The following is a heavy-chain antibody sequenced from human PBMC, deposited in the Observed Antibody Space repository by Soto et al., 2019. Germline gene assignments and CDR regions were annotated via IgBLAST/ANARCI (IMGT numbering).Heavy chain of an antibody. CDR1: GFTFSSYS. CDR2: LTSSSSSI. V-gene: IGHV3-21*06. J-gene: IGHJ4*02. D-gene: IGHD6-13*01. Sequence: EVQLVESGGGLVQPGGSLRISCAASGFTFSSYSMNWVRQAPGKGLEWVSSLTSSSSSIFYAASVEGRFTISRDNAKNTLYLQMNSLRVEDTAIYYCGRVASSSSWTPDFLGQGTLITVSS. CDR3: GRVASSSSWTPDF.